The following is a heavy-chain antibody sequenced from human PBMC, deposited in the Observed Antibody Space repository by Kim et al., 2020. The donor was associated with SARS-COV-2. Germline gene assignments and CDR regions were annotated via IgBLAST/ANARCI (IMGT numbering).Heavy chain of an antibody. CDR1: GFSFTNNA. J-gene: IGHJ4*02. CDR3: AKDLGGFSAIDY. D-gene: IGHD3-16*01. V-gene: IGHV3-23*01. CDR2: IGGDERT. Sequence: GGSLRLSCAASGFSFTNNAMNWVRQAPGKGLEWVAGIGGDERTYYADSVNGGFTISRDNSKSTLYLQLKTLRADDTARSYCAKDLGGFSAIDYWGGGTL.